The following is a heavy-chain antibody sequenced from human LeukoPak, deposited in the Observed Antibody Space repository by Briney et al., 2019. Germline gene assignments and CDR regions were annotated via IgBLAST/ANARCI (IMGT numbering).Heavy chain of an antibody. CDR2: IYYSGST. CDR3: ARERIAAAGFDP. D-gene: IGHD6-13*01. Sequence: SQTLSLTCTVSGGSISSGDYYWSWIRQPPGTGLEWIGYIYYSGSTYYNPSLKSRVTISVDTSKNQFLLKLSSVTAADTAMYYCARERIAAAGFDPWGQGTLVTVSS. CDR1: GGSISSGDYY. V-gene: IGHV4-30-4*01. J-gene: IGHJ5*02.